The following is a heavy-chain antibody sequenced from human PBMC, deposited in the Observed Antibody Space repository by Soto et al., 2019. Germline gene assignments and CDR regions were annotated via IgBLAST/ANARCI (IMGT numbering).Heavy chain of an antibody. CDR2: INSDGSST. V-gene: IGHV3-74*01. CDR3: ARDFTYYDFWSGYEIDY. D-gene: IGHD3-3*01. Sequence: EVQLVESGGGLVQPGGSLRLSCAASGFTFSSYWMHWVRQAPGKGLVWVSRINSDGSSTSYADSVKGRFTISRGNAKNTLYLQMNSLRAEDTAVYYCARDFTYYDFWSGYEIDYWGQGTLVTVSS. CDR1: GFTFSSYW. J-gene: IGHJ4*02.